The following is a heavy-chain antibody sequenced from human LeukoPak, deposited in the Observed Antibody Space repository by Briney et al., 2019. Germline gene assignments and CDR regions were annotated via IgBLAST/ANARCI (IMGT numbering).Heavy chain of an antibody. J-gene: IGHJ5*02. V-gene: IGHV1-8*01. Sequence: PAASVEVSCKAPGYTFTSYDINWVRQATGQGLEWMGWMNPNSGNTGYAQKFQGRVTMTRNTSISTAYMELSSLRSEDTAVYYCARVGGRTGRNWFDPWGQGTLVTVSS. D-gene: IGHD3-16*01. CDR2: MNPNSGNT. CDR3: ARVGGRTGRNWFDP. CDR1: GYTFTSYD.